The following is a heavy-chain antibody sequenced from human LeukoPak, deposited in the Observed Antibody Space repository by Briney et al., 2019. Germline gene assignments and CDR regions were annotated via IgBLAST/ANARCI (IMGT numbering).Heavy chain of an antibody. CDR3: ADSSGYYRPFDY. D-gene: IGHD3-22*01. V-gene: IGHV3-23*01. CDR2: ISPSGDIT. J-gene: IGHJ4*02. CDR1: GFIFSSHG. Sequence: GGSLRLSCAASGFIFSSHGMNWVRQAPGKGLEWVSGISPSGDITYYADSVKGRFTISRDNSKNTVYLQMDSLRFEDAAVYYCADSSGYYRPFDYWGQGTLVTVSS.